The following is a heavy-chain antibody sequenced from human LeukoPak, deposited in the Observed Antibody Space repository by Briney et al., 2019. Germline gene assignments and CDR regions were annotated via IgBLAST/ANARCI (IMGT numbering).Heavy chain of an antibody. D-gene: IGHD3-9*01. CDR3: TRDLMDYDVSTGLHHYYMDV. J-gene: IGHJ6*02. Sequence: SQTLSLTCAISGDSVSSNSAAWNWIRQSPSRGLEWLGRTYYRSKWYNDYAVSVKSRITINPDTSKNQFSLQLNSATPEDTAVYYCTRDLMDYDVSTGLHHYYMDVWGQGTTVTVSS. CDR1: GDSVSSNSAA. CDR2: TYYRSKWYN. V-gene: IGHV6-1*01.